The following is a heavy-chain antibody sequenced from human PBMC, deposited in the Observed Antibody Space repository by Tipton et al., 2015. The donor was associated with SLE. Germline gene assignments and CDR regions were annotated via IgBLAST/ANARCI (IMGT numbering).Heavy chain of an antibody. CDR1: GGSISSHY. Sequence: TLSLTCTVSGGSISSHYWSWIRQPPGKGLEWIGYIYYSGSTNYNPSLKSRVTISVDTSKNQFSLKLSSVTAADTAVYYCARVVPRGGYLGAFDIWGQGTMVTVSS. CDR2: IYYSGST. D-gene: IGHD5-12*01. V-gene: IGHV4-59*11. J-gene: IGHJ3*02. CDR3: ARVVPRGGYLGAFDI.